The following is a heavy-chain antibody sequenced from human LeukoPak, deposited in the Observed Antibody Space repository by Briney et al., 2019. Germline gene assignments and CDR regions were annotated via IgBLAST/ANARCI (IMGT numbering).Heavy chain of an antibody. J-gene: IGHJ5*02. CDR1: GGSISSSSYS. CDR2: IYYSGST. V-gene: IGHV4-39*01. D-gene: IGHD2-15*01. CDR3: ARRKTCSGGSCYSGGWFDP. Sequence: PSETLSLTCTVSGGSISSSSYSWGWIRQPPGKGLEWIGSIYYSGSTYYNPSLKSRVTISVDTSKNQFSLKLSSVTAADTAVYYCARRKTCSGGSCYSGGWFDPWGQGTLVTVSS.